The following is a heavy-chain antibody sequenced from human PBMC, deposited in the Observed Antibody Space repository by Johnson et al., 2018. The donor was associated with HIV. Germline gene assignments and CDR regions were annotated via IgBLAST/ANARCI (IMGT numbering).Heavy chain of an antibody. Sequence: QVQLVESGGGLVQPGGSLRLSCAASGFTFSSYAMHWVRQAPGKGLEYVSAIIYSGGSTYYADSVKGRFSISRDNAKNSLYLQMNSLRAEDTAVYYCARDRGYWDAFDIWGQGTMVTVSS. CDR1: GFTFSSYA. J-gene: IGHJ3*02. D-gene: IGHD3-22*01. V-gene: IGHV3-64*04. CDR2: IIYSGGST. CDR3: ARDRGYWDAFDI.